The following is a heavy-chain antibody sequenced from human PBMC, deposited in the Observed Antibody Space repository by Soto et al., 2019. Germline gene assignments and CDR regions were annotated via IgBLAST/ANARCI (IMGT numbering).Heavy chain of an antibody. CDR3: ARDAIAKGLFDY. J-gene: IGHJ4*02. Sequence: SETLSLTCTVSGGSISSGGYYWSWIRQHPGKGLEWIGYIYYSGSTYYNPSLKSRVTISVDTSKNQFSLKLSSVTAADTAVYYCARDAIAKGLFDYWGQGTLVNVSS. CDR2: IYYSGST. CDR1: GGSISSGGYY. V-gene: IGHV4-31*03.